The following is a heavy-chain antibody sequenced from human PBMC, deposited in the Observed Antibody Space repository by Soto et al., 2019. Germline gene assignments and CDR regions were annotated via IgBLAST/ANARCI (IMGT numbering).Heavy chain of an antibody. CDR2: IVVVSNTV. J-gene: IGHJ4*02. CDR3: ARAIKRWEVHQYFDS. CDR1: GSTFNNFA. V-gene: IGHV1-69*06. D-gene: IGHD1-26*01. Sequence: QVLLLQSGAEVKEPGSSVRVSCKVSGSTFNNFAFSWLRQAPGRGPEWMGGIVVVSNTVDYSQRFQDRVTITADTSTSTLYRELSSLTSEDTAVYYCARAIKRWEVHQYFDSWGQGTLLSVFS.